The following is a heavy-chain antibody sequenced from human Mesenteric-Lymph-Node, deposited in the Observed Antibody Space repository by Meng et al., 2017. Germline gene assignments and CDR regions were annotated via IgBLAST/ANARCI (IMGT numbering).Heavy chain of an antibody. Sequence: ASVKVSCKASGYTFTSYYMHWVRQAPGQGLEWMGIINPSGGSTSYAQKFQGRVTMTRDTSTSTVYMELSSLRSEDTAVYYCARSRVVVPAAMGGAFDYWGQGTLVTVSS. D-gene: IGHD2-2*01. J-gene: IGHJ4*02. CDR3: ARSRVVVPAAMGGAFDY. V-gene: IGHV1-46*01. CDR2: INPSGGST. CDR1: GYTFTSYY.